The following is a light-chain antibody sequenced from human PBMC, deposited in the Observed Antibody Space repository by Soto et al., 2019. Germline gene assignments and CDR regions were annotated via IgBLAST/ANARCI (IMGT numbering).Light chain of an antibody. CDR1: QSLLHSNGYNY. Sequence: IVMTQSPLSLPVTPGEPASISCRSSQSLLHSNGYNYLDWYLQKPGQSPQLLIYLGSNRASGVPDRFSGSGSGTDFTLKISRVEAEDVGVYYCMQPLQSWTFGQGTKVDNK. CDR3: MQPLQSWT. J-gene: IGKJ1*01. V-gene: IGKV2-28*01. CDR2: LGS.